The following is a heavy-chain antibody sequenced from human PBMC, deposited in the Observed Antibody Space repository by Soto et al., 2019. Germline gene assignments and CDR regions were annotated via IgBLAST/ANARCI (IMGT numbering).Heavy chain of an antibody. CDR1: GGAFSRYS. V-gene: IGHV1-69*13. CDR3: ARAIVGPTTTGWLDP. J-gene: IGHJ5*02. CDR2: IIPIFGTA. D-gene: IGHD1-26*01. Sequence: SVKVSCKASGGAFSRYSISWVLQAPGQGLEWMGGIIPIFGTANYAQKFQGRVTITADESTSTAYMELSSLRFEDTAVYYCARAIVGPTTTGWLDPWGQGTLVTVSS.